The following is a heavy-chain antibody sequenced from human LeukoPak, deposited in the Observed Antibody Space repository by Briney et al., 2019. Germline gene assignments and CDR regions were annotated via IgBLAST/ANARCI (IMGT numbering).Heavy chain of an antibody. Sequence: PSETLSPTCTVSGGSMNTVSYYWVWIRQAPEKGLEWIGSVYSRGSIYSNPSLRSRVTLSLDTSKSQFSLNLSSVTVADTAVYYCARDRLSLGAFDIWGPGTTVIVSS. D-gene: IGHD3-16*01. CDR2: VYSRGSI. CDR1: GGSMNTVSYY. CDR3: ARDRLSLGAFDI. V-gene: IGHV4-39*07. J-gene: IGHJ3*02.